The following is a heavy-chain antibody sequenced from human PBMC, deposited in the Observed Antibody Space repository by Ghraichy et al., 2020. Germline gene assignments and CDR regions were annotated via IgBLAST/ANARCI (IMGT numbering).Heavy chain of an antibody. J-gene: IGHJ2*01. CDR1: GFTFSTYA. D-gene: IGHD5/OR15-5a*01. V-gene: IGHV3-23*01. Sequence: GSLRLSCAASGFTFSTYAMTWVRQAPGKGLEWVSATSGGGGSTYYADSVKGRFTISRDNSKNTLYLQMNSLRAEDTAVYSCAKVVSWRYFDLWGRGTLVTVSS. CDR3: AKVVSWRYFDL. CDR2: TSGGGGST.